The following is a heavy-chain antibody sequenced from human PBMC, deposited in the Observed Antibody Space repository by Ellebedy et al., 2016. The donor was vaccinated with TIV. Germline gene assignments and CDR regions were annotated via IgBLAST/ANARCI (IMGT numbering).Heavy chain of an antibody. V-gene: IGHV1-8*01. CDR3: GRGITEGIDY. Sequence: AASVKVSCKASGYTFTSLDINWVRQAAGQGPEWMGWMSPNRGETGYSQKFQGRVTLTRDTSINTAYMELSGLTSDDTAVNYCGRGITEGIDYWGQGTLVTVSS. CDR1: GYTFTSLD. D-gene: IGHD1-14*01. CDR2: MSPNRGET. J-gene: IGHJ4*02.